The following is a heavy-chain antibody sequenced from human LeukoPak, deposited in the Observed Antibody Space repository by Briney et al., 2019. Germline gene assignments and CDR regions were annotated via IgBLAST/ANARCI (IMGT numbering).Heavy chain of an antibody. Sequence: SETLSLTCTVSGGSISSYYWSWIRQPPGKGLEWIGYMYYSGSTNYNPSLKSRVTISVDMSKNQVSLKLSSVTAADTAVYYCARISLTGYAPISGYFDYWGQGTLVTVSS. CDR3: ARISLTGYAPISGYFDY. D-gene: IGHD3-9*01. J-gene: IGHJ4*02. CDR2: MYYSGST. V-gene: IGHV4-59*01. CDR1: GGSISSYY.